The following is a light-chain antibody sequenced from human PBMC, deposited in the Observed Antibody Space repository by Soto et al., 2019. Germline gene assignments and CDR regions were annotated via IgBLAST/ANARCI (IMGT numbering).Light chain of an antibody. CDR3: QQFGTSPPST. CDR2: GAS. Sequence: EIVLTQSPGTLSLSPGERATLSCRASQSVSSNYLAWYQQKPGQAPRLLIYGASSRATGIPDRFSGSGSGTDFTLTISRLEPEDFAVHYCQQFGTSPPSTFGQGTRLEIK. V-gene: IGKV3-20*01. CDR1: QSVSSNY. J-gene: IGKJ5*01.